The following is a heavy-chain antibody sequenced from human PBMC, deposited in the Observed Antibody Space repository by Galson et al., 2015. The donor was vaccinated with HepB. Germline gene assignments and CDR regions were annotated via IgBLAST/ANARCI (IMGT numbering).Heavy chain of an antibody. Sequence: SVKVSCKASGFAFTSSAVQWVRQARGQRLEWIGWIVVGSGNTNYAQKFQERVTITRDMSTSTAYMELSSLRSEDTAVYYCAASSGPFTIFGVVIRSSAFDIWGQGTMVTVSS. D-gene: IGHD3-3*01. J-gene: IGHJ3*02. V-gene: IGHV1-58*01. CDR2: IVVGSGNT. CDR3: AASSGPFTIFGVVIRSSAFDI. CDR1: GFAFTSSA.